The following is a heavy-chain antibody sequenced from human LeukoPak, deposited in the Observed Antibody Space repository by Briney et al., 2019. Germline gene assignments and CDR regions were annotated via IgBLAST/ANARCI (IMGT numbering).Heavy chain of an antibody. CDR2: IYYSGST. Sequence: SETLSLTCTVSGGSIRSYYWSWIRQPPGEGLEWIGYIYYSGSTNYNPSLKSRVTISVDTSKNQFSLKLSSVTAANTAVYYCARGRHYFDYWGQGTLVTVSS. V-gene: IGHV4-59*08. J-gene: IGHJ4*02. D-gene: IGHD3-10*01. CDR1: GGSIRSYY. CDR3: ARGRHYFDY.